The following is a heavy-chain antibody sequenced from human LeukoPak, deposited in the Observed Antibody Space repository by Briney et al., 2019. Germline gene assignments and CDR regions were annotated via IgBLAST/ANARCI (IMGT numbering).Heavy chain of an antibody. CDR1: GFTFSSYA. D-gene: IGHD3-16*01. CDR3: AKGPYGGIYFDY. Sequence: GGSLRLSCAASGFTFSSYAMSWVRQAPGKGLEWVSSISGSGGSTYYADSVKGRFTISRDNSKNTLYLQMNSLRAEDTAVYYCAKGPYGGIYFDYWGQGTLVTVSS. CDR2: ISGSGGST. V-gene: IGHV3-23*01. J-gene: IGHJ4*02.